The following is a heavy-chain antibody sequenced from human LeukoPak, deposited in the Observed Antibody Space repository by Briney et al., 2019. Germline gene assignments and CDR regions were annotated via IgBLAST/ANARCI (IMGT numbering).Heavy chain of an antibody. CDR2: IYSAGST. Sequence: GGSLRLSCAASEFTVSSNYMSWVRQAPGKGLEWVSVIYSAGSTYYADSVKGRFTISRDNSKNTLYLQMNTLRAEDTAVYYCARLWGDYWYFDLWGRGTLVTVSS. V-gene: IGHV3-53*01. D-gene: IGHD2-21*01. J-gene: IGHJ2*01. CDR1: EFTVSSNY. CDR3: ARLWGDYWYFDL.